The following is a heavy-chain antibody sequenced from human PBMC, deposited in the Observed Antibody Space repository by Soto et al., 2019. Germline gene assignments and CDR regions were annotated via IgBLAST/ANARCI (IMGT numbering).Heavy chain of an antibody. CDR3: ERAPYSGYVPGTYYYYYMDV. V-gene: IGHV1-18*01. J-gene: IGHJ6*03. CDR2: ISAYNGNT. D-gene: IGHD5-12*01. Sequence: ASAKVSCKASGYTFTSYGISCVRQAPGQGLEWMGWISAYNGNTNYAQKLQRRVTMTTDTSTSTAYMELRSLRSDDTAVYYCERAPYSGYVPGTYYYYYMDVWGKGTTVTVSS. CDR1: GYTFTSYG.